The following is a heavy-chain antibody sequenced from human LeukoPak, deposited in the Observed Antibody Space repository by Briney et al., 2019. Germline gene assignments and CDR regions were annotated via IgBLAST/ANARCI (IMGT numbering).Heavy chain of an antibody. J-gene: IGHJ6*02. V-gene: IGHV3-66*01. CDR3: ARDLLGTNAHPRGYYGMDV. CDR2: IYSGGST. CDR1: GFTVSSNY. D-gene: IGHD2-8*01. Sequence: GGSLRLSCAASGFTVSSNYMSWVRQAPGKGLEWVSVIYSGGSTYYADSVKGRFTISRDNSKNTLYLQMNSLRAEDTAVYYCARDLLGTNAHPRGYYGMDVWGQGTTVTVSS.